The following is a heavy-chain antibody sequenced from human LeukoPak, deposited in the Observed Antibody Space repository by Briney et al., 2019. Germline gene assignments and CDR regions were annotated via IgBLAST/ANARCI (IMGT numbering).Heavy chain of an antibody. Sequence: PGGSLRLSCAASVFTFSSYWLHWVRQAPGKGLVWVSRIISDESSTHYADSVRGRFTISTDTTKNTLYMQMNTPRAQDTPVYYCERDSGYRSSFDYWGQGTMVTVSS. CDR1: VFTFSSYW. CDR3: ERDSGYRSSFDY. D-gene: IGHD6-13*01. J-gene: IGHJ4*02. CDR2: IISDESST. V-gene: IGHV3-74*01.